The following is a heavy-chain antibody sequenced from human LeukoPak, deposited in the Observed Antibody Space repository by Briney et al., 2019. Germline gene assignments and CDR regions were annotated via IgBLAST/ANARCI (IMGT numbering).Heavy chain of an antibody. D-gene: IGHD5-18*01. J-gene: IGHJ4*02. Sequence: SVKVSCKASGGTFSSYAISWVRQAPGQGLEWMGGIIPIFGTANYAQKFQGRVTITANESTSTAYMELSSLRSEDTAVYYCARDARPFDTAMANPFDYWGQGTLVTVSS. CDR1: GGTFSSYA. CDR3: ARDARPFDTAMANPFDY. CDR2: IIPIFGTA. V-gene: IGHV1-69*13.